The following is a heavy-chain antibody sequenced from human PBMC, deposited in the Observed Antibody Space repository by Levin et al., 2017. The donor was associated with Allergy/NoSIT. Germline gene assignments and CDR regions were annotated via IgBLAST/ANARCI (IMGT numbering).Heavy chain of an antibody. D-gene: IGHD3-10*01. CDR1: GGSISSSSYY. Sequence: SQTLSLTCTVSGGSISSSSYYWGWIRQPPGKGLEWIGSIYYSGSTYYNPSLKSRVTISVDTSKNQFSLKLSSVTAADTAVYYCARHATESPYYGSGEDYYYMDVWGKGTTVTVSS. CDR2: IYYSGST. CDR3: ARHATESPYYGSGEDYYYMDV. J-gene: IGHJ6*03. V-gene: IGHV4-39*01.